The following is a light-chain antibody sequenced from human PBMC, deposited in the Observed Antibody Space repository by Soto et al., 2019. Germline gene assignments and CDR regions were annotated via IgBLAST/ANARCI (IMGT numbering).Light chain of an antibody. Sequence: EIVLTQSRATLSLSPGERAALSCRASQSVRSYLAWYQQKPGQAPRLLIYDASNRATGIPARFSGSGSGTDFTLTISSLEPEDFAVYYCQQSSNWPPEITFGQGTRLENK. V-gene: IGKV3-11*01. CDR2: DAS. J-gene: IGKJ5*01. CDR3: QQSSNWPPEIT. CDR1: QSVRSY.